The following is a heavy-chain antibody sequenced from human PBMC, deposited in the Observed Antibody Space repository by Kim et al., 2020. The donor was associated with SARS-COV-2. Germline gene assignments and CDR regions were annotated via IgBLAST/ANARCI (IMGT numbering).Heavy chain of an antibody. CDR1: GFTVSSNY. D-gene: IGHD3-10*01. CDR2: IYSGGST. J-gene: IGHJ6*02. Sequence: GGSLRLSCAASGFTVSSNYMSWVRQAPGKGPEWVSVIYSGGSTYYADSVKGRFTISRDNSKNTLYLQMNSLRAEDTAVYYCARDRGPMVRGVTHYYYGMDVWGQGTTVTVSS. CDR3: ARDRGPMVRGVTHYYYGMDV. V-gene: IGHV3-53*01.